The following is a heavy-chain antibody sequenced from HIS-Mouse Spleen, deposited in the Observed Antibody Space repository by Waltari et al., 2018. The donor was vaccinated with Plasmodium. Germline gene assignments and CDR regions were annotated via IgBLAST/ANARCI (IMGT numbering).Heavy chain of an antibody. Sequence: PGGSLRLSCAASGFTFSSYWMHWVRQAPGKGLVWVSRINSDGSSTRYADSVKGRFTISRDNAKNTLYLQMNSLRAEDTAVYYCARTIAAAGTGDAFDMWGQGTMVTVSS. J-gene: IGHJ3*02. CDR3: ARTIAAAGTGDAFDM. CDR2: INSDGSST. D-gene: IGHD6-13*01. V-gene: IGHV3-74*01. CDR1: GFTFSSYW.